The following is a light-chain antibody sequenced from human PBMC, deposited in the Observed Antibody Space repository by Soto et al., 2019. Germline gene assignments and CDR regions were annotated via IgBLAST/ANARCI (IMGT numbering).Light chain of an antibody. CDR3: CSYAGGPEV. V-gene: IGLV2-11*01. J-gene: IGLJ1*01. Sequence: SALTQPRSVSGSPGQSVTISCTGTSSDVGGYKYVSWYQQKPGKAPKLIIYGVSRWPSGVPNRFSGSKSGNRAYLTISGLQAEDEGDYYCCSYAGGPEVFGTGTKVSVL. CDR2: GVS. CDR1: SSDVGGYKY.